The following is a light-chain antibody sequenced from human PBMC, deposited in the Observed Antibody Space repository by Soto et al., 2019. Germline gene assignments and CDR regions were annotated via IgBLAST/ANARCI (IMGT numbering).Light chain of an antibody. V-gene: IGLV2-11*01. CDR2: DVT. J-gene: IGLJ2*01. Sequence: QSALTQPRSVSGSPGQSVTISCTGTSSDVGTYNLVSWYQQHPGKAPKLMIYDVTKRPSGVPDRFSGSKSGNTASLTISGLQAEDEADYYCCSYAATYTPFGGGTKLTVL. CDR1: SSDVGTYNL. CDR3: CSYAATYTP.